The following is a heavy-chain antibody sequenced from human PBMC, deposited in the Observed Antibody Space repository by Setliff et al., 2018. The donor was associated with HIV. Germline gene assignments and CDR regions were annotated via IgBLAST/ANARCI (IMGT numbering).Heavy chain of an antibody. Sequence: SETLSLTCTVSGDSVRSSRYYWSWIRQPAGMGLEWIGRFDSSGGTDYNPSLKSRVTISKDTSKNQLSLKLTSVTAADTAVYYCARAYFGSGIYYWGQGTLVTVSS. V-gene: IGHV4-61*02. CDR2: FDSSGGT. CDR1: GDSVRSSRYY. CDR3: ARAYFGSGIYY. J-gene: IGHJ4*02. D-gene: IGHD3-10*01.